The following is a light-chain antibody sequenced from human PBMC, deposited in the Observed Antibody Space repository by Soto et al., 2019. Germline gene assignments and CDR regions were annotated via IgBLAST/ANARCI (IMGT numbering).Light chain of an antibody. V-gene: IGKV1-5*01. CDR3: QQYQSYSRT. CDR1: QSISSW. Sequence: DIQMTPSPSTLSASVVDRVTITCRASQSISSWLAWYQQKPGKAPKLLIYDASSLESGVPSRFSGSGSGTEFTLTISSLKPDDFATYYCQQYQSYSRTFGQGTKVDIK. J-gene: IGKJ1*01. CDR2: DAS.